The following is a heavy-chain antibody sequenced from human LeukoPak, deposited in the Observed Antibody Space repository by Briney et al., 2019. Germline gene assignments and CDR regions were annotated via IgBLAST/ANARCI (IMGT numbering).Heavy chain of an antibody. Sequence: ASVKLSCKVSGYTLTELSMHWVRQAPGKGLEWMGGFDPEDGETIYAQKFQGRVTMTEDTSTDTAYMELSSLRSEDTAVYYCATGYYYDSSGYYLYYFDYWGQGTLVTVSS. CDR3: ATGYYYDSSGYYLYYFDY. CDR1: GYTLTELS. CDR2: FDPEDGET. D-gene: IGHD3-22*01. J-gene: IGHJ4*02. V-gene: IGHV1-24*01.